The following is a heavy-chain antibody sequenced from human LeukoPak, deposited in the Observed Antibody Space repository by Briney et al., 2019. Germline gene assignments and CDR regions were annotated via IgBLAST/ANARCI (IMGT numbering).Heavy chain of an antibody. J-gene: IGHJ4*02. CDR2: MNPNSGNT. V-gene: IGHV1-8*01. CDR3: ARGDTFTYDY. D-gene: IGHD5-18*01. Sequence: ASVKVSCKASGYTFTSYDINWVRQATGQGLEWMGWMNPNSGNTGYAQKFQGRVTITADKSTSTAYMELSSLRSEDTAVYYCARGDTFTYDYWGQGTLVTVSS. CDR1: GYTFTSYD.